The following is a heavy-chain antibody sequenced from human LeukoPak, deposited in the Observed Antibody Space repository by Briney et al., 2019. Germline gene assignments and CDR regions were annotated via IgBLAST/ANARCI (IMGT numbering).Heavy chain of an antibody. J-gene: IGHJ5*02. CDR2: IDHSGST. D-gene: IGHD6-19*01. Sequence: SETLSLTCTLSGGSFSSYYWTWIRQPPGQGVECLGYIDHSGSTNYNPSLKRRVTISSDTSKTQFSLEPSSVTAAHTAVYYCARGAQPGEQWVTLSWFDPCGQGTLVTVSS. CDR3: ARGAQPGEQWVTLSWFDP. V-gene: IGHV4-59*12. CDR1: GGSFSSYY.